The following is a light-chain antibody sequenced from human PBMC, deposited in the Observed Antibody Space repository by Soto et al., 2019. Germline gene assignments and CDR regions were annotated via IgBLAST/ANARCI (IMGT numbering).Light chain of an antibody. Sequence: QVTQSPSSLSASVGDRVTITCRASQDIRGALAWYQQKPGKAPKLLIYDVSTLESGVPSRFSGSGSGTEFTLTITSLQPEDFGTYYCQQFNSYPITFGHGTRLEIK. J-gene: IGKJ5*01. V-gene: IGKV1-13*02. CDR3: QQFNSYPIT. CDR2: DVS. CDR1: QDIRGA.